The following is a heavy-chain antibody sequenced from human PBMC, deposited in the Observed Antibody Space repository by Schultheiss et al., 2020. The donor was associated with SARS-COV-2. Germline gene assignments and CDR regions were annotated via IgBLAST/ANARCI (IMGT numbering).Heavy chain of an antibody. V-gene: IGHV3-23*01. D-gene: IGHD6-13*01. J-gene: IGHJ4*02. CDR1: GFTFSSYA. CDR2: ISGSGGST. Sequence: GGSLRLSCAASGFTFSSYAMSWVRQAPGKGLEWVSAISGSGGSTYYADSVKGRFTISRDNSKNTLYLQMNSLRAGDTAVYYCARVSRGSSWYFDYWGQGTLVTVSS. CDR3: ARVSRGSSWYFDY.